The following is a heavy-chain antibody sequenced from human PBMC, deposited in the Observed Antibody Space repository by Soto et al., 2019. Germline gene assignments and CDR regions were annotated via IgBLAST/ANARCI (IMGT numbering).Heavy chain of an antibody. D-gene: IGHD3-10*01. CDR3: ARDAMVRGVIIPD. Sequence: SETLSLTCAVSGGSISSSNWCSWVRQPPGKGLEWIGEIYHSGSTNYNPSLKSRVTISVDKSKNQFSLKLSSVTAADTAVYYCARDAMVRGVIIPDWGQGTLVTVSS. V-gene: IGHV4-4*02. J-gene: IGHJ4*02. CDR1: GGSISSSNW. CDR2: IYHSGST.